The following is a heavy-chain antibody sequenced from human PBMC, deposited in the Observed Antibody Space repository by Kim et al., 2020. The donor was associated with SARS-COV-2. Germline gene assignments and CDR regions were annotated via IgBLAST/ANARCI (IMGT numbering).Heavy chain of an antibody. Sequence: GGSLRLSCAASGFTFSSYAMSWVRQAPGKGLEWVSAISGSGGSTYYADSVKGRFTISRDNSKNTLYLQMNSLRAEDTAVYYCAKGLRGYSYGSLVKDYYYYGMDVWGQGTTVTVSS. J-gene: IGHJ6*02. CDR1: GFTFSSYA. CDR2: ISGSGGST. D-gene: IGHD5-18*01. CDR3: AKGLRGYSYGSLVKDYYYYGMDV. V-gene: IGHV3-23*01.